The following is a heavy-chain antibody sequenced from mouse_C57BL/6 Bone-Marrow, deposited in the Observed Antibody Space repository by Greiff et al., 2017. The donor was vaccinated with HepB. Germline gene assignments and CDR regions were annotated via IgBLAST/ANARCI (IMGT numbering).Heavy chain of an antibody. J-gene: IGHJ3*01. V-gene: IGHV5-4*01. Sequence: EVMLVESGGGLVKPGGSLKLSCAASGFTFSSYAMSWVRQTPEKRLEWVATISDGGSYTYYPDNVKGRCTISRDNAKNNLYLQMSHLKSEDTAMYYCARDRGGWLRRGFAYWGQGTLVTVSA. CDR1: GFTFSSYA. CDR3: ARDRGGWLRRGFAY. D-gene: IGHD2-2*01. CDR2: ISDGGSYT.